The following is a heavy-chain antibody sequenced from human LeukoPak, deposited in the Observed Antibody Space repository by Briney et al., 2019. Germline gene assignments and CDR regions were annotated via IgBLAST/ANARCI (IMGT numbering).Heavy chain of an antibody. J-gene: IGHJ4*02. V-gene: IGHV4-39*07. D-gene: IGHD4-17*01. CDR2: IYYSGTT. Sequence: SETPSLTCTVSGGSISSSPYYWGWIRPPPGKGLEWIGSIYYSGTTHYNPSLESRVTISVDTSKNQFSLKLSSVTAADTAVYYCARDSLTVTTGGLVYWGQGTLVTVSS. CDR1: GGSISSSPYY. CDR3: ARDSLTVTTGGLVY.